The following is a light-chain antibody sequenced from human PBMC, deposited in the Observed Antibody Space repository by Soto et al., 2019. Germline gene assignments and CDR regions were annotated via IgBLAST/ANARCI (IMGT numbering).Light chain of an antibody. J-gene: IGLJ3*02. CDR2: EVS. CDR3: SSYTSSSTWV. Sequence: QSVLTQPPSVSGAPGQRVTISCTGNNSNLGAGYDVHWYQQHPGKAPKLMIYEVSNRPSGVSDRFSGSRSGNTASLTISGLQAEDESDYYCSSYTSSSTWVFGGGTKLTVL. V-gene: IGLV2-14*01. CDR1: NSNLGAGYD.